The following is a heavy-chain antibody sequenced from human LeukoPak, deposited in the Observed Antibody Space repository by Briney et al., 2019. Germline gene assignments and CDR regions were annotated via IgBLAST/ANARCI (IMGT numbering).Heavy chain of an antibody. CDR1: GFTFSSYG. CDR2: ISYGGSNK. CDR3: AKDYYGSGSYPYYFDY. J-gene: IGHJ4*02. V-gene: IGHV3-30*18. D-gene: IGHD3-10*01. Sequence: GGSLRLSCAASGFTFSSYGMHWVRQAPGKGLEWVAVISYGGSNKYYADSVKGRFTISRDNSKNTLYLQMNSLRAEDTAVYYCAKDYYGSGSYPYYFDYWGQGTLVTVSS.